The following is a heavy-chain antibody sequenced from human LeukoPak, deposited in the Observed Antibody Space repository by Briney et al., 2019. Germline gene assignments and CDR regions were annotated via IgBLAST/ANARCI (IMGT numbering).Heavy chain of an antibody. D-gene: IGHD5-18*01. V-gene: IGHV1-18*01. J-gene: IGHJ6*03. CDR3: ARDLNTAMVQVHYYYYYMDV. CDR1: GGTFSSYA. CDR2: ISAYNGNT. Sequence: ASVKVSCKASGGTFSSYAISWVRQAPGQGLEWMGWISAYNGNTNYAQKLQGRVTMTTDTSTSTAYMELRSLRSDDTAVYYCARDLNTAMVQVHYYYYYMDVWGKGTTVTISS.